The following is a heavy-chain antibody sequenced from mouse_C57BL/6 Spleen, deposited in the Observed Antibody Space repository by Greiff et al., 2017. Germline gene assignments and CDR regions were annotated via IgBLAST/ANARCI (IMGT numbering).Heavy chain of an antibody. CDR1: GYTFTSYW. V-gene: IGHV1-69*01. J-gene: IGHJ4*01. D-gene: IGHD5-1-1*01. CDR2: IDPSDSYT. CDR3: ARAVIPGDAMDY. Sequence: VQLQQPGAELVMPGASVKLSCKASGYTFTSYWMHWVKQRPGQGLEWIGEIDPSDSYTNYNQKFKGKSTLTVDKSSSTAYMQLSSLTSEDSAVYYCARAVIPGDAMDYWGQGTSVTVSS.